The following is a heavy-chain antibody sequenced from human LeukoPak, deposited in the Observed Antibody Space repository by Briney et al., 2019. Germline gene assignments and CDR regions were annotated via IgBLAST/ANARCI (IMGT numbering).Heavy chain of an antibody. D-gene: IGHD3-10*01. CDR3: ARATTMVHYFDY. CDR1: GFTFSSYA. CDR2: ISGSGVST. J-gene: IGHJ4*02. Sequence: GGSLRLSCAASGFTFSSYAISWVRQAPGKGLEWVSAISGSGVSTHYADSVKGRFTISRDNSKDTLYLQMNSLRAEDTAVYYCARATTMVHYFDYWGQGTLVTVSS. V-gene: IGHV3-23*01.